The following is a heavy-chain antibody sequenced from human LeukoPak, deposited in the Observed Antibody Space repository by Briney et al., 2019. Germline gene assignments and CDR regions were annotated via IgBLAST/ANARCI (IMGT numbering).Heavy chain of an antibody. CDR2: MSSDGSKQ. J-gene: IGHJ4*01. CDR3: ARDKGGPHSSRWQNRDRYFDSSGEFDY. V-gene: IGHV3-30*04. Sequence: PGGSLRLSCAASGFTFTSHTIHWVRQAPGKGLEWVAVMSSDGSKQHSADSVKGRFTISRDNSNNTLYLQMNSLRVEDMAVYYCARDKGGPHSSRWQNRDRYFDSSGEFDYWGQGNLVNVTP. CDR1: GFTFTSHT. D-gene: IGHD6-13*01.